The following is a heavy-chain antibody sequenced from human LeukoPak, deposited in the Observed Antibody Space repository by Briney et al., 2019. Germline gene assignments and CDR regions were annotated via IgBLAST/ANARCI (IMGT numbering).Heavy chain of an antibody. CDR3: AGVYSSNDY. V-gene: IGHV4-59*08. CDR2: IYYSGST. CDR1: GGSISSYY. Sequence: PSETLSLTCTVSGGSISSYYWSWIRQPPGKGLEWIGYIYYSGSTNYNPSLKSRVTISVDTSKNQFSLKLSSVTAADTAVYYCAGVYSSNDYWGQGTLVPVPS. D-gene: IGHD5-18*01. J-gene: IGHJ4*02.